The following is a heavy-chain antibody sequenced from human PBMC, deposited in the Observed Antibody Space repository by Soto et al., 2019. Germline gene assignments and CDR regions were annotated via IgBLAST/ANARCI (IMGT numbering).Heavy chain of an antibody. CDR3: ENFLIKIFRVVIPSYGMDV. J-gene: IGHJ6*02. Sequence: PGVSLRLSCAASGFTFSSYAMSWVRQSPGKGLEWVSAISGSGGSTYYADSVKGRFTISRDNSKNTLYLQMNSLRAEDTAVYYCENFLIKIFRVVIPSYGMDVWGQGTTVTVSS. D-gene: IGHD3-3*01. CDR1: GFTFSSYA. CDR2: ISGSGGST. V-gene: IGHV3-23*01.